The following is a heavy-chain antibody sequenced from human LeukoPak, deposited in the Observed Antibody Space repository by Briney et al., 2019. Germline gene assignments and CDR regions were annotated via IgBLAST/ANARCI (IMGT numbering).Heavy chain of an antibody. CDR2: INPSDGGT. CDR3: ARDTRTMTAVTRGQHYYYGLDV. V-gene: IGHV1-46*01. Sequence: ASVKVSCKASGYTFTNYYLHWVRQAPGHGLGWMAIINPSDGGTYYEQKLQGRVIVTRDTSTSTVYMELSSLRSEDTAVYYCARDTRTMTAVTRGQHYYYGLDVWGQGTTVTVSS. D-gene: IGHD4-17*01. CDR1: GYTFTNYY. J-gene: IGHJ6*02.